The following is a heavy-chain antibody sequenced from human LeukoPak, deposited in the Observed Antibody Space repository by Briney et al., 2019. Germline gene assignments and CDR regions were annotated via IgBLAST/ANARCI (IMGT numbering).Heavy chain of an antibody. V-gene: IGHV1-2*02. CDR2: INPNSGGT. D-gene: IGHD3-10*01. Sequence: ASVKVSCKASGYTFTGYYMHWVRQAPGQGLEWMGWINPNSGGTNYAQKFQGRVTMTRDTSISTAYMGLSRLRSDDTDVYYCAKVQVEFGELSLPDYWGQGTLVTVSS. CDR1: GYTFTGYY. CDR3: AKVQVEFGELSLPDY. J-gene: IGHJ4*02.